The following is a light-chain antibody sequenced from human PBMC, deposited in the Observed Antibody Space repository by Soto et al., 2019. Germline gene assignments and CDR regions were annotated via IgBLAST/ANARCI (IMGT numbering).Light chain of an antibody. J-gene: IGKJ1*01. V-gene: IGKV1-39*01. CDR1: QFINKY. CDR2: AAS. CDR3: QQNYNPPWT. Sequence: DIQMTQSPSSLSASVGDRVTITWRASQFINKYLSWYQQKPGKVPKLLINAASTLQSGVPSRFNGSRSGTDFSLAISSLQPEDFATYYCQQNYNPPWTFGQGTKVDIK.